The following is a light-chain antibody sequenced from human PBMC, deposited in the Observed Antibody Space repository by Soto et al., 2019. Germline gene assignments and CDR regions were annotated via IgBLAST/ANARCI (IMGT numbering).Light chain of an antibody. CDR2: KVS. Sequence: DIQMTQSPSTLSASVGDRVTITCRASQTISRYLAWYQQKPGKAPKLLISKVSSLEIGVPTRFSGSRAGTEFTLTISSLPHADFATYHCQQYHSYPPWTFGVWNKVEIK. J-gene: IGKJ4*02. CDR1: QTISRY. CDR3: QQYHSYPPWT. V-gene: IGKV1-5*03.